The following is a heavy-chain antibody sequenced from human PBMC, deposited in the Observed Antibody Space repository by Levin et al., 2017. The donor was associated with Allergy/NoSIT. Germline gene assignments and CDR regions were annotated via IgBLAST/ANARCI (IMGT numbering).Heavy chain of an antibody. CDR2: IVPIFGTA. CDR1: GGTFSRFA. V-gene: IGHV1-69*01. CDR3: ASGGTSGSYPFDY. D-gene: IGHD3-10*01. Sequence: KISCKASGGTFSRFAISWVRQAPGQGLEWMGGIVPIFGTANYAQKFQDRVNINADESTSTAYMELSSLTHEDTAVYYCASGGTSGSYPFDYWGQGTLVTVSS. J-gene: IGHJ4*02.